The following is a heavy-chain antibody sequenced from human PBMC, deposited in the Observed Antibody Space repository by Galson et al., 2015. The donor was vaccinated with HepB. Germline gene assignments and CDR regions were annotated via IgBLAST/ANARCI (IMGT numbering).Heavy chain of an antibody. D-gene: IGHD1-26*01. CDR3: ASVGATVPYYFDY. CDR2: ISASGGST. CDR1: GFTFSSYA. Sequence: SLRLSCAASGFTFSSYAMSWVRQAPGKGLEWVSAISASGGSTYYADSVKGRFTISRDNSKNTLYLQMNSLRAEDTAVYYCASVGATVPYYFDYWGQGTLVTVSS. J-gene: IGHJ4*02. V-gene: IGHV3-23*01.